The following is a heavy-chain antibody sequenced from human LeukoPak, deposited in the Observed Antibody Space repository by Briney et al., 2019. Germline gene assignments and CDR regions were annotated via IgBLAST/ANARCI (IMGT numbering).Heavy chain of an antibody. J-gene: IGHJ4*02. CDR3: ARGVYYDSSGYYGIDY. D-gene: IGHD3-22*01. Sequence: GASVKVSCKASGYTFTSYGISWVRQAPGQGLEWMGWISAYNGNTNYAQKLQGRVTMTTDTSTSTAYMELRSLRSDDTAVYYCARGVYYDSSGYYGIDYWGQGTLVTVSS. CDR2: ISAYNGNT. CDR1: GYTFTSYG. V-gene: IGHV1-18*01.